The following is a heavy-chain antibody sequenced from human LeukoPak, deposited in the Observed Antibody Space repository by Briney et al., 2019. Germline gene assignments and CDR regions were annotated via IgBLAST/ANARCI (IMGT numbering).Heavy chain of an antibody. CDR2: IWYDGSNK. V-gene: IGHV3-33*01. CDR1: GFTFSSYG. CDR3: ARDSYYYGSGSYLLFQH. D-gene: IGHD3-10*01. Sequence: GGSLRLSCAASGFTFSSYGMHWVRQAPGKGLEWVAVIWYDGSNKYYADSVKGRFTISRDNSKNTPYLQMNSLRAEDTAVYYCARDSYYYGSGSYLLFQHWGQGTLVTVSS. J-gene: IGHJ1*01.